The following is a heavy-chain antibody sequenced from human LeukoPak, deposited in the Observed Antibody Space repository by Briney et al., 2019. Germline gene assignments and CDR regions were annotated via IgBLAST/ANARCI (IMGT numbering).Heavy chain of an antibody. Sequence: SETLSLTCAVSGDSISSTNWWSWVRQPPGKGLEWIGETYHSGSTNYNPSLKSRVTISVDKSKNHFSLNLYSVTAADTAVYYCAKVPKAQLRIAARFFDYWGQGTLVTVSS. V-gene: IGHV4-4*02. CDR1: GDSISSTNW. D-gene: IGHD6-6*01. CDR2: TYHSGST. J-gene: IGHJ4*02. CDR3: AKVPKAQLRIAARFFDY.